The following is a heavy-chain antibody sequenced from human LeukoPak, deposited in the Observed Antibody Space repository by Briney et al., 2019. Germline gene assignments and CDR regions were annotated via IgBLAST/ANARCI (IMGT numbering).Heavy chain of an antibody. Sequence: SETLSLTCTVSGGSTSSGDYYWSWIRQPPGKGLEWIGYIYYSGSTYYNPSLKSRVTISVDTSRNQFSLKLSSVTAADTAVYYCARVQGYDFWSGYYYPYFDYWGQGTLVTVSS. CDR2: IYYSGST. D-gene: IGHD3-3*01. V-gene: IGHV4-30-4*08. CDR3: ARVQGYDFWSGYYYPYFDY. CDR1: GGSTSSGDYY. J-gene: IGHJ4*02.